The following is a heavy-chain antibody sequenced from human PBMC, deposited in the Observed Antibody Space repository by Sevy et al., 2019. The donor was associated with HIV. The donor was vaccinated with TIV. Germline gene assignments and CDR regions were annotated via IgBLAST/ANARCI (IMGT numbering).Heavy chain of an antibody. J-gene: IGHJ4*02. V-gene: IGHV3-7*01. CDR1: GFTFSSYW. D-gene: IGHD3-3*01. CDR2: IKQDGSEK. Sequence: GGSLRLSCAASGFTFSSYWMSWVRQAPGKGLEWVANIKQDGSEKYYVDSVKGRFTISRDNAKNSLYLQMNSLRAEDTAVYYCARIDSNAYDDCWSGYYLDYFDYWGQGTLVTVSS. CDR3: ARIDSNAYDDCWSGYYLDYFDY.